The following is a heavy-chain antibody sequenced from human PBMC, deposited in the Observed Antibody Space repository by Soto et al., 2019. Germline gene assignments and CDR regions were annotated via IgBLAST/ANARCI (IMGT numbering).Heavy chain of an antibody. CDR2: ISRGGDTT. J-gene: IGHJ4*02. D-gene: IGHD3-10*02. Sequence: PGGSLRLSCADSGFDFSECNLNWVRQAPGKGLEWISYISRGGDTTYYADSVKGRFTVSRDNTNNSLFLVMNSLSDEDTAVYYCTRDPIRGDGYVFDYWGQGTMVTVSS. CDR1: GFDFSECN. V-gene: IGHV3-48*02. CDR3: TRDPIRGDGYVFDY.